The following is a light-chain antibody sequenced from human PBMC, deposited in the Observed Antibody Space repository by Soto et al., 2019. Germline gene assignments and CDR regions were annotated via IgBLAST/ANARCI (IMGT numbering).Light chain of an antibody. V-gene: IGLV2-23*01. CDR1: SSDVGSYNL. J-gene: IGLJ2*01. CDR3: CSYAGSSTLV. CDR2: EGN. Sequence: QPVLTQPASVSGSPGQSITISCIGTSSDVGSYNLVSWYQQHPGKAPKLIIYEGNKRPSGVSDRFSASKSGNTASLTISGLQAEDEADYYCCSYAGSSTLVFGGGTQLTVL.